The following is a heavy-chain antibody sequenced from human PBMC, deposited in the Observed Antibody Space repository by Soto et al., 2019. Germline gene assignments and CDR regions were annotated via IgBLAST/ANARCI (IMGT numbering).Heavy chain of an antibody. Sequence: SAPLSLTCTVSGGTMISRSYSWSWIRQHAGKGLEWIAYVYFSGNTYYNPSLKSRVAISVDTSKRQFSLRLTSVTVADTAVYYCARLGYDSSGFPSWFDPWGQGTLVTVSS. CDR1: GGTMISRSYS. J-gene: IGHJ5*02. CDR3: ARLGYDSSGFPSWFDP. D-gene: IGHD3-22*01. CDR2: VYFSGNT. V-gene: IGHV4-31*03.